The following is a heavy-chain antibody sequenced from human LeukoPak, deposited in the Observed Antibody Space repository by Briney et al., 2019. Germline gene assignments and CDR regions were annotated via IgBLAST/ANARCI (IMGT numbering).Heavy chain of an antibody. V-gene: IGHV4-39*07. J-gene: IGHJ3*02. D-gene: IGHD4-11*01. CDR3: ARELQDVFDI. Sequence: SEALSLTCTVSGGSISSSSYYWGWIRQPPGKGLEWIGSIYYSGSTNYNPSLKSRVTISVDTSKNQFSLKLSSVTAADTAFYYCARELQDVFDIWGQGTMVTVSS. CDR1: GGSISSSSYY. CDR2: IYYSGST.